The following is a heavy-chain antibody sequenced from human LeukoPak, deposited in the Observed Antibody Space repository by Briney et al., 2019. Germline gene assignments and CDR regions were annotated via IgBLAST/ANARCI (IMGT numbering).Heavy chain of an antibody. CDR2: ISSNGGST. D-gene: IGHD5-18*01. V-gene: IGHV3-64*01. Sequence: GGSLRPSCAASGFTFSSYAMHWVRQAPGKGLEYVSAISSNGGSTYYANSVKGRFTISRDNSKNTLYLQMGSLRAEDMAVYYCARGDTIQLWSYYFDYWGQGTLVTVSS. CDR1: GFTFSSYA. J-gene: IGHJ4*02. CDR3: ARGDTIQLWSYYFDY.